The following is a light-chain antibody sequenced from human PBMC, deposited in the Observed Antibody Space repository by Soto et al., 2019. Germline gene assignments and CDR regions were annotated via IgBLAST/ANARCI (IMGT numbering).Light chain of an antibody. CDR3: QQYNSYWT. J-gene: IGKJ1*01. V-gene: IGKV1-5*01. Sequence: DIQMTQSPSTLSASVGDRVTITCRASQSISSWLAWYQQKPGKAPKLLIYDASSLESGVPSRFSGRGSGIEFTLTISSLQPDDFATYYCQQYNSYWTFGQGTKVDI. CDR1: QSISSW. CDR2: DAS.